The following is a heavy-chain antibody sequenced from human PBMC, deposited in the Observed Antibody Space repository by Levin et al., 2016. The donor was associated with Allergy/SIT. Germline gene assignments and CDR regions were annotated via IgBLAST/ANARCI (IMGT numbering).Heavy chain of an antibody. CDR1: GGSISSSSYY. V-gene: IGHV4-39*01. CDR2: IYYSGST. CDR3: ASLLFQWLVGRWYFDL. D-gene: IGHD6-19*01. Sequence: SETLSLTCTVSGGSISSSSYYWGWIRQPPGKGLEWIGSIYYSGSTYYNPSLKSRVTISVDTSKNQFSLKLSSVTAADTAVYYCASLLFQWLVGRWYFDLWGRGTLVTVSS. J-gene: IGHJ2*01.